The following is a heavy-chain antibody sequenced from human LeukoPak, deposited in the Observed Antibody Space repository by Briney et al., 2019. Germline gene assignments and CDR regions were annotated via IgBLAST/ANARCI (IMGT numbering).Heavy chain of an antibody. D-gene: IGHD3-10*02. CDR3: ARGGLFAYYFDY. CDR2: IKGDESST. Sequence: GGSLRLSCAASGFTFSDHYMSWIRQAPGKGLVWVSRIKGDESSTSYADSVEGRFTISRDNAKNTLYLQMNSLRAEDTAVYYCARGGLFAYYFDYWGQGTLVTVSS. CDR1: GFTFSDHY. V-gene: IGHV3-74*01. J-gene: IGHJ4*02.